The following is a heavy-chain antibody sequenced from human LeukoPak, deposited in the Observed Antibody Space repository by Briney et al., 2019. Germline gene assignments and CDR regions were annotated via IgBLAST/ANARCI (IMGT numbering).Heavy chain of an antibody. D-gene: IGHD5-18*01. Sequence: ASVKVSCKASGYTFTDYFIQWVRQAPGQGPEWMGRINPRNGDTHYPQKFQGRVTVTSDTSITTVYMDLSRLRSEDTAVYYCARDVGYSHGDVRQKYLDYWGQGAQVIVSS. V-gene: IGHV1-2*06. CDR2: INPRNGDT. CDR1: GYTFTDYF. J-gene: IGHJ4*02. CDR3: ARDVGYSHGDVRQKYLDY.